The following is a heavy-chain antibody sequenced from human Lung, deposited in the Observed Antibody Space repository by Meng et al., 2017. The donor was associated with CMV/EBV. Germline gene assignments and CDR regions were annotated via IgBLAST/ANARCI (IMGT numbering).Heavy chain of an antibody. CDR1: GSSISSNY. Sequence: GSLRLSCTVPGSSISSNYWSWSRRPPGKGLEYIGSISYTGYIEYNSSLEGRVTISLDTSKNHFSLKLISVTAADTAMYFCAGPDDMGSSAHGPFDMWGRGTMVTVSS. J-gene: IGHJ3*02. CDR3: AGPDDMGSSAHGPFDM. V-gene: IGHV4-59*01. D-gene: IGHD1-1*01. CDR2: ISYTGYI.